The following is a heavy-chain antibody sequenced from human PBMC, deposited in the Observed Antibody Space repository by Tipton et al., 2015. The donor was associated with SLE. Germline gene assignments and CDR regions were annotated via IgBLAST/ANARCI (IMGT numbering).Heavy chain of an antibody. Sequence: QLVQSGAEVKKPGSSVKVSCKASGGTFSSYTINWVRQAPGQGLEWMGGIIPIFGTANYAQKFQDRVTTTTDESTSTAYMELSSLRSEDTAVYYCARGWTEVGATPSPYVYWGQGTLVTVSS. V-gene: IGHV1-69*05. D-gene: IGHD1-26*01. J-gene: IGHJ4*02. CDR2: IIPIFGTA. CDR3: ARGWTEVGATPSPYVY. CDR1: GGTFSSYT.